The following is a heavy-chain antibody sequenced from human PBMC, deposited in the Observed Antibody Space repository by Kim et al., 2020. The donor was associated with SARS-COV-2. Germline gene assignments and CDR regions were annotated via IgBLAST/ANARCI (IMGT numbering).Heavy chain of an antibody. CDR2: INPNKGGA. D-gene: IGHD1-1*01. CDR1: GYTFTDYY. J-gene: IGHJ4*01. CDR3: ARVNGADWYDEGFD. Sequence: ASVKVSCTASGYTFTDYYLHWMRQAPGQGLEWMGWINPNKGGAHSAQKFQGRVTMTRDTSMNTAYMELSSLKSDDTAVYYCARVNGADWYDEGFD. V-gene: IGHV1-2*02.